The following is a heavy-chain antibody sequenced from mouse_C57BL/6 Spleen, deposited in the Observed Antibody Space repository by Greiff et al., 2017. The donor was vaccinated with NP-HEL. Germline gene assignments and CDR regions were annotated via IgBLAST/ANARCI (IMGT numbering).Heavy chain of an antibody. Sequence: EVQLQQSGPELVKPGASVKIPCKASGYTFTDYNMDWVKQSHGKSLEWIGDINPNNGGTIYNQKFKGKATLTVDKSSSTAYMELRSLTSEDTAVYYCARWGIDGYSAWFAYWGQGTLVTVSA. V-gene: IGHV1-18*01. CDR2: INPNNGGT. J-gene: IGHJ3*01. D-gene: IGHD2-3*01. CDR3: ARWGIDGYSAWFAY. CDR1: GYTFTDYN.